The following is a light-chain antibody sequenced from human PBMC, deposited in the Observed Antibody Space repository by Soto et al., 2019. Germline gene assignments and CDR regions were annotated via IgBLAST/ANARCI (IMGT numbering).Light chain of an antibody. CDR1: SSNIGAGYD. Sequence: QSVLTQPPSVSGAPGQRVTISCTGSSSNIGAGYDVHWYQQLPGTAPKLLISGDSNRPSGVPDRFSGSKSGTSASLAITGLQAEDEADYYCQSYDSSLSGWVFGGETQLTVL. V-gene: IGLV1-40*01. CDR3: QSYDSSLSGWV. CDR2: GDS. J-gene: IGLJ3*02.